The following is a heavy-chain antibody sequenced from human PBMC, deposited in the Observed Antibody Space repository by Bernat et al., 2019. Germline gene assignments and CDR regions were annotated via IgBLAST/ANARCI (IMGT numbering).Heavy chain of an antibody. D-gene: IGHD3-22*01. V-gene: IGHV3-33*01. CDR2: IWYDGSNK. Sequence: QVQLVESGGGVVQPGRSLRLSCAASGFTFSSYGMHWVRQAPGKGLEWVAVIWYDGSNKYYADSVKGRFTISRDNSKNTLYPQMNSLRAEDTAVYYFARPPRPSYYYDSSGYYFDYWGQGTLVTVSS. J-gene: IGHJ4*02. CDR3: ARPPRPSYYYDSSGYYFDY. CDR1: GFTFSSYG.